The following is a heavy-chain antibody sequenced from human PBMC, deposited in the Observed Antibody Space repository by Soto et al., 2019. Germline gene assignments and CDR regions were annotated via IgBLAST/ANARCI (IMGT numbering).Heavy chain of an antibody. CDR3: AKDAGIPPYYCEC. J-gene: IGHJ4*02. CDR1: GFMFSSYA. D-gene: IGHD2-2*01. CDR2: GSGSGEST. V-gene: IGHV3-23*01. Sequence: EVQVLESGGGLVQPGGSLRLSCAASGFMFSSYAMSWVRQAPGKGLEWVSTGSGSGESTDYTDTVQGRFTISRDNSKNTVYLQLKSTRVQDTAVYYCAKDAGIPPYYCECWEKGTLVTVSS.